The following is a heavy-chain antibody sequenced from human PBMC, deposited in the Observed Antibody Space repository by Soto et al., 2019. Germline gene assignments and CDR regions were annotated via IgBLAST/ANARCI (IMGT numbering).Heavy chain of an antibody. V-gene: IGHV3-9*01. J-gene: IGHJ4*02. Sequence: EVQLVESGGGLVQPGRSLRLSCAASGFTFNDHSMHWVRQAPGKGLEWVSGISWNSGSIGYADSVKGRFTISRDNAKNSLFLQMNSLRPEASGFYYCAEDAPKFGDYVPWYLDYLGQGTLVTVS. D-gene: IGHD4-17*01. CDR3: AEDAPKFGDYVPWYLDY. CDR2: ISWNSGSI. CDR1: GFTFNDHS.